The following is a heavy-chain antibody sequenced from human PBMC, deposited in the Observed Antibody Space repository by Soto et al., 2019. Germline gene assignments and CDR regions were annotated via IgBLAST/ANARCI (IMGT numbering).Heavy chain of an antibody. CDR2: IYSSGST. J-gene: IGHJ4*02. V-gene: IGHV4-59*01. CDR3: ARDHPHSYGVYYFDY. Sequence: SETLSLTCTVSGGPISSYYWNWIRQSPGKGLEWIGYIYSSGSTHYNPSLQNRVTISIDTSKNQVSLKVNSVTAADTAVYYCARDHPHSYGVYYFDYWGQGTPVTVSS. CDR1: GGPISSYY. D-gene: IGHD5-18*01.